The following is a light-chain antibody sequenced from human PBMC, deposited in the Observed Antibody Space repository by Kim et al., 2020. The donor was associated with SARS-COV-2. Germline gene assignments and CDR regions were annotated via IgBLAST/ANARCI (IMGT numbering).Light chain of an antibody. CDR2: DND. V-gene: IGLV1-51*01. J-gene: IGLJ2*01. Sequence: QSVLTQPPSVSAAAGQKVTISCSGSSSNIGKNYVSWYQQFPGTAPKLLIYDNDNRAAGIPDRFFGSKSGTSATLGITGLQTGDEADYYCGAWDNSLSAGIFGGGTKLTVL. CDR3: GAWDNSLSAGI. CDR1: SSNIGKNY.